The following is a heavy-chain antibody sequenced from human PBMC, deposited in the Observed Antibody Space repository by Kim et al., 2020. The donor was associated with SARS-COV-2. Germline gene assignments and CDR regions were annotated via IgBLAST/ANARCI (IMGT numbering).Heavy chain of an antibody. V-gene: IGHV4-34*01. Sequence: SETLSLTCAVYGGSFSGYYWSWIRQPPGKGLEWIGEINHSGSTNYNPSLKSRVTISVDTSKNQFSLKLSSVTAADTAVYYCARGIINYYSLYYFDYWGQGTLVTVSS. CDR1: GGSFSGYY. J-gene: IGHJ4*02. CDR2: INHSGST. CDR3: ARGIINYYSLYYFDY. D-gene: IGHD2-21*01.